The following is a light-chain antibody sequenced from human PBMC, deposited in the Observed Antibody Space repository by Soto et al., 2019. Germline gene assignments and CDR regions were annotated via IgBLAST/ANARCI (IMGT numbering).Light chain of an antibody. CDR2: EVR. V-gene: IGLV2-14*01. J-gene: IGLJ3*02. CDR3: SAYTARSTLV. CDR1: SRYVGAYTL. Sequence: SALAQPAPVCGSPGHSITSSCSSTSRYVGAYTLVSWYQQHPGTAVNLIIYEVRNRPSGIASRFSGSRSSNTASLTIAGLQSEDEGDYYCSAYTARSTLVIGGGSK.